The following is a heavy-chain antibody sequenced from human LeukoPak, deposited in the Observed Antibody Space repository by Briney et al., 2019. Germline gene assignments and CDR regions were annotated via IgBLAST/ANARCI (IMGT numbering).Heavy chain of an antibody. CDR2: SSHTGDIT. D-gene: IGHD1-1*01. J-gene: IGHJ4*02. CDR1: GGSFSANH. Sequence: SETLSLTCAVYGGSFSANHWTLIRQTPGKGLEWIGESSHTGDITNYNPSLKGRAAISVDSSKRQFFLKLTSVTAADTGVYYCARVPDFIARPCDSWGPGTLVTVSS. CDR3: ARVPDFIARPCDS. V-gene: IGHV4-34*01.